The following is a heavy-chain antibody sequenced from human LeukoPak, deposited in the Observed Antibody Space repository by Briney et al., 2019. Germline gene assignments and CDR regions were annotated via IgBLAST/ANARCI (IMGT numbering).Heavy chain of an antibody. J-gene: IGHJ4*02. CDR2: IYYSGST. V-gene: IGHV4-30-4*02. CDR1: GGSISSGDYY. D-gene: IGHD3-22*01. Sequence: PSETLSLTCTVSGGSISSGDYYWSWIRQPPGKGLEWIGYIYYSGSTYYNPSLKSRVTISVDTSKNQFSLKLSSVTAADTAVYYCARARGYYDSSGYYLYYFDYWGQGTLVTVSS. CDR3: ARARGYYDSSGYYLYYFDY.